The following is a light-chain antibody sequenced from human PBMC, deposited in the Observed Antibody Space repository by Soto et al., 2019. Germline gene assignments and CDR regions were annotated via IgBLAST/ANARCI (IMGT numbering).Light chain of an antibody. CDR2: KAS. CDR1: QSISSW. Sequence: DIQMTQSPSTLSASVGDRVTLTCRASQSISSWLAWYQHKPAKAPKLLIHKASSLESGVPSRFSGSGSGKEFPLTISSLQPDDFATYYCQQYYSYWTFGQGTKVEI. V-gene: IGKV1-5*03. J-gene: IGKJ1*01. CDR3: QQYYSYWT.